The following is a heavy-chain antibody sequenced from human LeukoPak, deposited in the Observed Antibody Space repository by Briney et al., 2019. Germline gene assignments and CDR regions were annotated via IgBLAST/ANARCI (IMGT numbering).Heavy chain of an antibody. CDR1: GYTFTSYY. CDR2: INPSGGST. D-gene: IGHD4-17*01. J-gene: IGHJ4*02. V-gene: IGHV1-46*01. CDR3: ARDTAVTTEIGPYYFDY. Sequence: ASVKVSCKASGYTFTSYYMHCVRQAPGQGLEWMGIINPSGGSTSYAQKFQGRVTMTRDTSTSTVYMELSSLRSEDTAVYYCARDTAVTTEIGPYYFDYWGQGTLVTVSS.